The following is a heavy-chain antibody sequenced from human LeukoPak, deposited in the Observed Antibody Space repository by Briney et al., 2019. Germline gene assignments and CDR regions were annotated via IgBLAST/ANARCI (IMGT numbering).Heavy chain of an antibody. V-gene: IGHV3-7*01. CDR3: SRDMAYSTFDY. CDR2: IKPDGSEK. J-gene: IGHJ4*01. Sequence: GGSLSLSCAAPVFTFSTSCMTWIRQATGKGLEWVTTIKPDGSEKNYVDSVKGRFTISRDNYESSLYLQMDSLRVEDTAVYFCSRDMAYSTFDYWGHGALVTVSS. D-gene: IGHD6-13*01. CDR1: VFTFSTSC.